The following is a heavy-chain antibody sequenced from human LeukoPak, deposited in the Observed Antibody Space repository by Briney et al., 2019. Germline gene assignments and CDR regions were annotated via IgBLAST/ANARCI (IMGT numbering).Heavy chain of an antibody. CDR1: GFTFSSYA. CDR3: ARDLGWAFDY. D-gene: IGHD6-19*01. V-gene: IGHV3-30-3*01. CDR2: ISYDGSNK. Sequence: GGSLRLSCAASGFTFSSYAMHWVRQAPGKGLEWVAVISYDGSNKYYADSVKGRFTISRDNSKNTLYLQMNSLRTEDAAVYYCARDLGWAFDYWGQGTLVTVSS. J-gene: IGHJ4*02.